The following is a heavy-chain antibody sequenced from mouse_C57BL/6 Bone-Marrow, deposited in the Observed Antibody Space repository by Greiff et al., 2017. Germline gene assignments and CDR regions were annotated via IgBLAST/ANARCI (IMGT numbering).Heavy chain of an antibody. CDR3: TRGYYYGSIPYAMDY. CDR2: ISSGGDYI. D-gene: IGHD1-1*01. CDR1: GFTFSSYA. J-gene: IGHJ4*01. Sequence: EVKLVESGEGLVKPGGSLKLSCAASGFTFSSYAMSWVRQTPEKRLEWVACISSGGDYIYYADTVKGRFTISRDNARNTLYLQMSSLKSEDTAMYYCTRGYYYGSIPYAMDYWGQGTSVTVSS. V-gene: IGHV5S21*01.